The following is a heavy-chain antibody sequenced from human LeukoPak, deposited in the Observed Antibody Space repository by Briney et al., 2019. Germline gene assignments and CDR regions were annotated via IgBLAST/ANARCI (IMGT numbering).Heavy chain of an antibody. Sequence: PGGSLRLSCAASGFTFSSYAMSWVRQAPGKGLEWASAISGSGGSTYYADSVKGRFTISRDNSKNTLYLQMNSLRAEDTAVYYCAKIPNSGWYWDYWGQGTLVTVSS. J-gene: IGHJ4*02. CDR2: ISGSGGST. V-gene: IGHV3-23*01. CDR1: GFTFSSYA. CDR3: AKIPNSGWYWDY. D-gene: IGHD6-19*01.